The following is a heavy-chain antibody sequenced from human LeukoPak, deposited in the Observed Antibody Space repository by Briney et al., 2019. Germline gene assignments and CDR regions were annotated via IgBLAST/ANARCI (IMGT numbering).Heavy chain of an antibody. J-gene: IGHJ4*02. D-gene: IGHD3-22*01. CDR3: ARGRGYYYDSSGYTPGGY. V-gene: IGHV3-21*04. Sequence: GGSLRLSCAASGFTFSSYSMNWVRQAPGKGLEWVSSISSSSYIYYADSVKGRFTISRDNAKNSLYLQMNSLRAEDTALYYCARGRGYYYDSSGYTPGGYWGQGTLVTVSS. CDR2: ISSSSYI. CDR1: GFTFSSYS.